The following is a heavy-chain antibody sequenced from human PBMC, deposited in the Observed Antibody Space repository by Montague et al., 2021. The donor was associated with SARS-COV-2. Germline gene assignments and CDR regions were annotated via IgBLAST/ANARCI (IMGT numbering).Heavy chain of an antibody. Sequence: CAISGDSASSNIAAWNWIRQSPSRGLEWLGRTYYRSKWYNDYAVSVRSRITISPDTSKNQFSLQPNSVTPEDTAVYYCTQERGPGRTTWHYFDYWGQGTLVTVSS. CDR3: TQERGPGRTTWHYFDY. V-gene: IGHV6-1*01. CDR2: TYYRSKWYN. D-gene: IGHD1-14*01. J-gene: IGHJ4*02. CDR1: GDSASSNIAA.